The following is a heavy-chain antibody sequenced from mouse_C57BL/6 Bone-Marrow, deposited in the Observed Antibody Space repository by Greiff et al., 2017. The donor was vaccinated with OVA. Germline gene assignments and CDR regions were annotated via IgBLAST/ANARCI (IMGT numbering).Heavy chain of an antibody. D-gene: IGHD2-3*01. V-gene: IGHV5-9-1*02. CDR1: GFTFSSYA. CDR2: ISSGGDYI. CDR3: TRDTPSDGSFAY. Sequence: EVKLVESGAGLVKPGGSLKLSCAASGFTFSSYAMSWVRQTPEKRLEWVAYISSGGDYIYYADTVKGRFTISRDNARNTLYLQMSSLKSEDTAMYYCTRDTPSDGSFAYWGQGTLVTVSA. J-gene: IGHJ3*01.